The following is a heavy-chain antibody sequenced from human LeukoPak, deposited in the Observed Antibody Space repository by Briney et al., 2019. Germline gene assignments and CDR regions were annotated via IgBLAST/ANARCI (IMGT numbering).Heavy chain of an antibody. CDR2: ISAYNGNT. J-gene: IGHJ5*02. V-gene: IGHV1-18*01. D-gene: IGHD2-21*02. CDR3: ASALVVVTALNWFDP. CDR1: GYTFTSYG. Sequence: ASVKVSCKASGYTFTSYGICWVRQAPGQGLEWMGWISAYNGNTNYAQKLQGRVTMTTDTSTSTAYMELSSLRSEDTAVYYCASALVVVTALNWFDPWGQGTLVTVSS.